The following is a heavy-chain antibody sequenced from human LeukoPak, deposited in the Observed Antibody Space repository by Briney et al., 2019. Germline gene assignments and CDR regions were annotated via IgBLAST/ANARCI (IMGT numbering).Heavy chain of an antibody. D-gene: IGHD6-6*01. V-gene: IGHV4-59*01. J-gene: IGHJ5*02. CDR1: GGSISSYY. Sequence: SETLSLTCTVSGGSISSYYWSWIRQPPGKGLEWIGYIYYSGSTNYNPSLKNRVTISVDTSKNQFSLKLSSVTAADTAVYYCASSGGAARHNWFDPWGQGTLVTVSS. CDR2: IYYSGST. CDR3: ASSGGAARHNWFDP.